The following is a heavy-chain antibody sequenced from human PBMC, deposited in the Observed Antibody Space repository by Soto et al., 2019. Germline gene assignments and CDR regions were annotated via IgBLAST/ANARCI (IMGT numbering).Heavy chain of an antibody. J-gene: IGHJ4*02. V-gene: IGHV1-24*01. CDR2: FDPEDGET. CDR1: GDTLTELS. Sequence: SVKVSCKVSGDTLTELSMHWVRQAPGKGLEWMGGFDPEDGETIYAQKFQGRVTMTEDTSTDTAYMELSSLRSEDTAVYYCATENIAVAGLDYWGQGTLVTVSS. D-gene: IGHD6-19*01. CDR3: ATENIAVAGLDY.